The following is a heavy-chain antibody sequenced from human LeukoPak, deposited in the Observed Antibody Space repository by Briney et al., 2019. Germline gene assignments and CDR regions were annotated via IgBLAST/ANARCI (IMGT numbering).Heavy chain of an antibody. CDR3: ARSGMAVAATPWD. Sequence: GGSLRLSCAASGFTFSDFLMTWVRQAPGRGLEWVAHINQDGSEKYSVDSVRGRFTISRDNVKNSLFLQMKSLRVEDTAVYYCARSGMAVAATPWDWGQGTLVTVSS. CDR2: INQDGSEK. V-gene: IGHV3-7*05. J-gene: IGHJ1*01. D-gene: IGHD6-19*01. CDR1: GFTFSDFL.